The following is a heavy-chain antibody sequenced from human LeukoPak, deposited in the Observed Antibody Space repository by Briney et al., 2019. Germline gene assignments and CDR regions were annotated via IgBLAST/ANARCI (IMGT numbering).Heavy chain of an antibody. J-gene: IGHJ4*02. CDR3: ASHPNYDILTGYYNGRFDY. Sequence: SGGSLRLSCAASGFTFSRYGMHWVRQTPGKGLEWVAVISYDASNKYYADSVKGRFTISRDNAKNSLYLQMNSLRAEDTAVYYCASHPNYDILTGYYNGRFDYWGQGTLVTVSS. CDR1: GFTFSRYG. D-gene: IGHD3-9*01. V-gene: IGHV3-30*03. CDR2: ISYDASNK.